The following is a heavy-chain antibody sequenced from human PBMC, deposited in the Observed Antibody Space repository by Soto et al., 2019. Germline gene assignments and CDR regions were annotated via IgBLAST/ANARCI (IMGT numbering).Heavy chain of an antibody. D-gene: IGHD6-19*01. CDR1: GYTFTSYD. CDR3: ARLYSSGWYFDP. J-gene: IGHJ5*02. Sequence: ASVKVSCKASGYTFTSYDINWVRQATGQGLEWMGWMNPNSGNTNYAQKLQGRVTMTTDTSTSTAYMELRSLRSDDTAVYYCARLYSSGWYFDPWGQGTLVTVSS. CDR2: MNPNSGNT. V-gene: IGHV1-18*01.